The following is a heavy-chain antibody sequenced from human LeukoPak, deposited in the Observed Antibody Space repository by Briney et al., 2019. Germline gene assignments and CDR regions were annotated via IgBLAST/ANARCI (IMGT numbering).Heavy chain of an antibody. CDR2: IYYSGST. CDR3: ARRYHDAFDI. V-gene: IGHV4-59*08. D-gene: IGHD2-2*01. J-gene: IGHJ3*02. CDR1: GGSISSYY. Sequence: PSETLSLTCTVSGGSISSYYWSWIQQPPGKGLEWIGYIYYSGSTNYNPSLKSRVTISVDTSKNQFSLKLSSVTAADTAVYYCARRYHDAFDIWGQGTMVTVSS.